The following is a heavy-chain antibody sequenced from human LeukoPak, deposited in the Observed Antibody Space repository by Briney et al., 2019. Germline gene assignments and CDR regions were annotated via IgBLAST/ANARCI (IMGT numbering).Heavy chain of an antibody. CDR1: GFTFSDYS. D-gene: IGHD2-8*01. J-gene: IGHJ5*02. Sequence: PGGSLRLSCEASGFTFSDYSFNWVRQAPGKGLEWVAYISSASNSISYGDSMKGRVTISRDNAKSSVYLQMNSLRAEDTAVYYCARDGEKWVIGWFDQWGQGTPVTVSS. CDR2: ISSASNSI. V-gene: IGHV3-48*04. CDR3: ARDGEKWVIGWFDQ.